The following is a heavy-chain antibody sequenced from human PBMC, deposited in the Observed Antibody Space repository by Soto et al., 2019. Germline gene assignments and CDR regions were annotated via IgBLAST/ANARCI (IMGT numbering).Heavy chain of an antibody. CDR1: GFSLSNARMG. CDR2: IFSNDEK. CDR3: GRIRRDYGDYVFPI. Sequence: QVTLKESGPVLVKPTETLTLTCTVSGFSLSNARMGVSWIRQPPGKALEWLAHIFSNDEKSYSTSMKSRLTTSKDTSKRQVVLTMTNMDPVDTATYYCGRIRRDYGDYVFPIWGQGTLVTVSS. D-gene: IGHD4-17*01. V-gene: IGHV2-26*01. J-gene: IGHJ4*02.